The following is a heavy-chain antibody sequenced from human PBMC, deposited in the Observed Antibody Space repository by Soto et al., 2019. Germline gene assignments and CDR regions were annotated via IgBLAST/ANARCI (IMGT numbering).Heavy chain of an antibody. D-gene: IGHD2-2*01. V-gene: IGHV3-7*03. J-gene: IGHJ5*02. CDR1: GFTFPNYY. CDR2: IKHDGTAT. Sequence: GGSLRLSCSASGFTFPNYYMTWVRQAPGKGLEWVANIKHDGTATYYLDSVKGRFTISRDSSKKTVFLQMNSLRADDTGVYYCSRLPTLVVPAALILATWGQGTRVTVSS. CDR3: SRLPTLVVPAALILAT.